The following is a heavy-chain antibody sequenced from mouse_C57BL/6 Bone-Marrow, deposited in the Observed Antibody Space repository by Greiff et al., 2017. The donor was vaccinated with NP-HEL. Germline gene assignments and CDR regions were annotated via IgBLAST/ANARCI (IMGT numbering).Heavy chain of an antibody. D-gene: IGHD1-2*01. CDR3: AEGALPYYLVY. J-gene: IGHJ2*01. Sequence: VQLQQSGAELARPGASVQLSCKASGYTFTSYGLSWVKQRTGPGLEWIGEIYPRRGNTYYNEKFKGKATMHAHQSSSTAYMELRRLTSEDSAVYFCAEGALPYYLVYWGQGTTLTVSS. CDR2: IYPRRGNT. CDR1: GYTFTSYG. V-gene: IGHV1-81*01.